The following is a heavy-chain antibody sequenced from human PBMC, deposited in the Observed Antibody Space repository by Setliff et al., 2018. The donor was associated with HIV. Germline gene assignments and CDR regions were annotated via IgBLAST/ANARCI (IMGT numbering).Heavy chain of an antibody. J-gene: IGHJ4*02. CDR2: INHSGST. CDR1: GGSFSGYY. CDR3: ARATGPTYYFDY. Sequence: PSETLSLTCAVYGGSFSGYYWSWIRQPPGKGLEWIGEINHSGSTNYNMSLWSRVTISLDASRNQFSLELISVTAADTAVYYCARATGPTYYFDYWGQGTLVTVSS. V-gene: IGHV4-34*01.